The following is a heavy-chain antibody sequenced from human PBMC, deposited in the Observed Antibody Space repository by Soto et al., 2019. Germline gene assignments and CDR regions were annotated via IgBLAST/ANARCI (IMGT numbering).Heavy chain of an antibody. CDR1: GGTFSSYA. V-gene: IGHV1-69*01. CDR3: ASRPLYCSSTSCYNNWFAP. Sequence: QVQLVQSGAEVKKPGSSVKVSCKASGGTFSSYAISWVRQAPGQGLEWMGGIIPIFGTANYAQKFQGRVTITADESTSTAYMELSSLRSEDTAVYYCASRPLYCSSTSCYNNWFAPWGQGTLVTVSS. J-gene: IGHJ5*02. D-gene: IGHD2-2*02. CDR2: IIPIFGTA.